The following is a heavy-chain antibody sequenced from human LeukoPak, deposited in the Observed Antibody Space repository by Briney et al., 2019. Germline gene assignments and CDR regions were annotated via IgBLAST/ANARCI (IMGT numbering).Heavy chain of an antibody. CDR3: AKAGGVVVAATDY. J-gene: IGHJ4*02. CDR2: ISGSGGST. CDR1: GFTFSSYA. Sequence: PGRSLRLSCAASGFTFSSYAMSWVRQAPGKGLEWVSAISGSGGSTYYADSVKGRFTISRDNSKNTLYLQMNSLRAEDTAVYYCAKAGGVVVAATDYWGQGTLVTVSS. V-gene: IGHV3-23*01. D-gene: IGHD2-15*01.